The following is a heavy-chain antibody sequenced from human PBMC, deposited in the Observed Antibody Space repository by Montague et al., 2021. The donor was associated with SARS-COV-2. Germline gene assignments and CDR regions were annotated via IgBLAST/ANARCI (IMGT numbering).Heavy chain of an antibody. D-gene: IGHD3-10*01. CDR3: AREAQLGYGYGTGYYYGMDV. CDR1: GGSISSGNNY. J-gene: IGHJ6*02. Sequence: TLSLTCTVSGGSISSGNNYWCWIRQPPGKGLEWIGYIFYSESTYYNPSLESRVTISVDTSKNQFSLKLSSVTAADTAVYYCAREAQLGYGYGTGYYYGMDVWGQGTTVTVSS. V-gene: IGHV4-30-4*08. CDR2: IFYSEST.